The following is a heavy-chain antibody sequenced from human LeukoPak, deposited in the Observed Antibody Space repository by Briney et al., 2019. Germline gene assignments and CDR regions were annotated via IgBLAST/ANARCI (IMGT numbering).Heavy chain of an antibody. J-gene: IGHJ4*02. CDR1: GFTFSSYW. CDR2: ISYDGSNK. V-gene: IGHV3-30-3*01. CDR3: ARDQYGSGSS. Sequence: GGSLRLSCAASGFTFSSYWMSWVRQAPGKGLEWVAVISYDGSNKYYADSVKGRFTISRDNSKNTLYLQMNSLRAEDTAVYYCARDQYGSGSSWGQGTLVTVSS. D-gene: IGHD3-10*01.